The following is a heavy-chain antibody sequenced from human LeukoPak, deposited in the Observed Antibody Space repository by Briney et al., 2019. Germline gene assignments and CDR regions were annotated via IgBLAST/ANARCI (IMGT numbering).Heavy chain of an antibody. D-gene: IGHD1-26*01. V-gene: IGHV4-39*01. CDR2: IYYSGST. Sequence: PSETLSLTCTVSGGSISSSSYYWGWIRQPPGKGLEWIGSIYYSGSTYCDPSLKSRVTISVDTSKNQFSLKLSSVTAADTAVYYCASRSGSYYGGVDYWGQGTLVTVSS. J-gene: IGHJ4*02. CDR3: ASRSGSYYGGVDY. CDR1: GGSISSSSYY.